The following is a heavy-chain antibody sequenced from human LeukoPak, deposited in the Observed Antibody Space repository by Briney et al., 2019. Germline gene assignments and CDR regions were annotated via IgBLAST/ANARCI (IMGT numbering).Heavy chain of an antibody. CDR1: GYTFTGYY. CDR3: ARDVPPKWTVVPAALNYGMDV. V-gene: IGHV1-2*06. J-gene: IGHJ6*02. CDR2: INPNSGGT. Sequence: ASVKVSCKASGYTFTGYYMHWVRQAPGQGLEWMGRINPNSGGTNYAQKFQGRVTMTRDTSISTAYMELSRLRSDDTAVYYCARDVPPKWTVVPAALNYGMDVWGQGTTVTVSS. D-gene: IGHD2-2*01.